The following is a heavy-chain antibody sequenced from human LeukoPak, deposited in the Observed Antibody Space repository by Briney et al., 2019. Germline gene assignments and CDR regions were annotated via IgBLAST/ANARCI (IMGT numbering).Heavy chain of an antibody. J-gene: IGHJ4*02. D-gene: IGHD3-10*02. CDR2: IYHSGIT. Sequence: SETLSLTCTVSGGSISSNNYYWGWIRQPPGKGLEWIGNIYHSGITYYNLYNPSLKSRVIISVDTSKNHFSLKLSSVTAADTAVYSCATLLSSSYYFDYWGQGTLVTVSS. CDR1: GGSISSNNYY. V-gene: IGHV4-39*02. CDR3: ATLLSSSYYFDY.